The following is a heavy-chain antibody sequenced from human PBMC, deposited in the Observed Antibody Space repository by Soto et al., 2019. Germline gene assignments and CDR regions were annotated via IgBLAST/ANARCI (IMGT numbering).Heavy chain of an antibody. V-gene: IGHV1-69*13. D-gene: IGHD3-22*01. CDR3: ARASYDSSGYPGTSFDS. Sequence: SVKVSCKASGGTFSSYAISWVRQAPGQGLEWVGGIIPIFGTANYAQKFQGRVTITADESTSTAYMELSSLRSEDTAVYYCARASYDSSGYPGTSFDSWGQGTLVTVSS. CDR1: GGTFSSYA. CDR2: IIPIFGTA. J-gene: IGHJ4*02.